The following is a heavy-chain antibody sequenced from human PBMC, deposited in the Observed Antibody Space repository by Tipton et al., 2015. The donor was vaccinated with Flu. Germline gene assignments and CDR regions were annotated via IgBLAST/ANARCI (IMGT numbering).Heavy chain of an antibody. D-gene: IGHD3-10*02. CDR3: ARLSYYDVDLKNFYFDH. Sequence: TLSLTCTVSSGSIRSTSYFCAWIRQPPGKRLELIGSIYPSGTTYYNPSLKSRVTISVDTSKSQFSLKLRSVTAADTAVYYCARLSYYDVDLKNFYFDHWGQGALVTVSS. J-gene: IGHJ4*02. V-gene: IGHV4-39*01. CDR2: IYPSGTT. CDR1: SGSIRSTSYF.